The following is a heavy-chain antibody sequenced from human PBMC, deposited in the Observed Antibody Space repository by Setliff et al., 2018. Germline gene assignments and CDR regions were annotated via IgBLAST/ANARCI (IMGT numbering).Heavy chain of an antibody. J-gene: IGHJ4*02. Sequence: RASVKVSCKASGYTFTNYAISWVRQAPGQGLEWMGWISAYTGNTYYAPRLQGRVTMTTDTSTTTAYLELRSLTSDDTAVYYCSRLVRYCTQTSCQRASGDDYWGQGTLVTSPQ. V-gene: IGHV1-18*01. CDR3: SRLVRYCTQTSCQRASGDDY. D-gene: IGHD2-2*01. CDR2: ISAYTGNT. CDR1: GYTFTNYA.